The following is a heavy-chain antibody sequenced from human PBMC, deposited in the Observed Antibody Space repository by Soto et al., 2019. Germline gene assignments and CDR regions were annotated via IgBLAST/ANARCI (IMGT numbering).Heavy chain of an antibody. CDR1: GLTFSNNW. CDR3: ASEIRKGY. J-gene: IGHJ4*02. V-gene: IGHV3-74*01. CDR2: INVDGSDT. Sequence: GGSLRLSCVASGLTFSNNWMHWVRQAPGKGLVWVSAINVDGSDTIYADSVKGRFTISRDNAKNTLYLQVNSLRAEDTAVYYCASEIRKGYWGQGSLVTVSS.